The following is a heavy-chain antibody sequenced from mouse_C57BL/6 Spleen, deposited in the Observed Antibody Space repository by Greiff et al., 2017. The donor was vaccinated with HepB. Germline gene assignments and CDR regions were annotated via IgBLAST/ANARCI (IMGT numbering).Heavy chain of an antibody. CDR3: ARSPITTVVALDY. J-gene: IGHJ2*01. Sequence: VQLVESGPELVKPGASVKISCKASGYAFSSSWMNWVKQRPGKGLEWIGRIYPGDGDTNYNGKFKGKATLTADKSSSTAYMQLSSLTSEDSAVYFCARSPITTVVALDYWGQGTTLTVSS. CDR1: GYAFSSSW. CDR2: IYPGDGDT. D-gene: IGHD1-1*01. V-gene: IGHV1-82*01.